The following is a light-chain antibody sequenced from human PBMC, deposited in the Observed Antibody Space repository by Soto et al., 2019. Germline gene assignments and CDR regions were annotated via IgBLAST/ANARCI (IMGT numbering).Light chain of an antibody. CDR3: QNYNSYSDA. CDR1: QAIGSW. CDR2: TAS. Sequence: DFQLTRSHLTLSGPVGARATITCRASQAIGSWLAWYQQKPGKAPKLLVYTASSLKSGVPSRFSGSGSGTEFTLTISSLQPDDFATYYCQNYNSYSDAFGEGTKVDI. J-gene: IGKJ1*01. V-gene: IGKV1-5*03.